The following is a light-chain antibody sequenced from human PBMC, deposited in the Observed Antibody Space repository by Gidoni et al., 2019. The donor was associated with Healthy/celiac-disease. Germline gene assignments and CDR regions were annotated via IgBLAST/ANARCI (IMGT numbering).Light chain of an antibody. V-gene: IGKV3-15*01. Sequence: EIVMPQSPATLSVSPGERATLSCRASQSVSSNLAWYQQKPGQAPRLLIYGASTRATGIPARFSGSGSGTEFTLTISSLQSEDFAVYYCQQYNNWPPLAFGQXTKVEIK. CDR3: QQYNNWPPLA. J-gene: IGKJ1*01. CDR1: QSVSSN. CDR2: GAS.